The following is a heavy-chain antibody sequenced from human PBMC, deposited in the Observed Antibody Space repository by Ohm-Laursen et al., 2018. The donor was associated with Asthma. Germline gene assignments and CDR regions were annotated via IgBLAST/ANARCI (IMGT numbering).Heavy chain of an antibody. CDR2: IYPGDSDT. J-gene: IGHJ5*02. Sequence: GESLRISCKGSGYSFTSYWIGWVRQMPGKGLEWMGIIYPGDSDTRYSPSFQGQVTISADKSISTAYLQWSSLKASDTAMYYCARPVVPAAMKGPFDPWGQGTLVTVSS. V-gene: IGHV5-51*01. CDR1: GYSFTSYW. CDR3: ARPVVPAAMKGPFDP. D-gene: IGHD2-2*01.